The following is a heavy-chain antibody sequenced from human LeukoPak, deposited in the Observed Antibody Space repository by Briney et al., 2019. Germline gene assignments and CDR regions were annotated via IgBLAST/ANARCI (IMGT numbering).Heavy chain of an antibody. D-gene: IGHD3-22*01. CDR1: GGSISNYY. J-gene: IGHJ4*02. CDR2: IYTSGST. Sequence: PSETLSLTCTVSGGSISNYYWSWIRQPAGKGLEWIGRIYTSGSTNYNPSLKSRVTMSVDTSKNQFSLKLSSVTAADTAVYYCAREGNYYDSSGYYNDYWGQGTLVTVSS. CDR3: AREGNYYDSSGYYNDY. V-gene: IGHV4-4*07.